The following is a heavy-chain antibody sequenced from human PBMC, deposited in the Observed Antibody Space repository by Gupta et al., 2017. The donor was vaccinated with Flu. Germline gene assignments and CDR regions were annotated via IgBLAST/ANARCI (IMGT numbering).Heavy chain of an antibody. J-gene: IGHJ5*02. CDR2: ISYDGSNK. D-gene: IGHD6-13*01. Sequence: VRQAPGKGLEWVAVISYDGSNKYYADSVKGRFTISRDNSKNTLYLQMNSLRAEDTAVYYCASRIAATFGIDPWGQGTLVTGSS. CDR3: ASRIAATFGIDP. V-gene: IGHV3-30*03.